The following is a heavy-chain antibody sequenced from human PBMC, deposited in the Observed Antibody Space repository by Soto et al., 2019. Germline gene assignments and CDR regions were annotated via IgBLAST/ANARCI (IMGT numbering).Heavy chain of an antibody. CDR1: GFTFSSYG. J-gene: IGHJ4*02. CDR2: ISYDGSNK. Sequence: GGSLRLSCAASGFTFSSYGMHWVRQAPGKGLEWVAVISYDGSNKYYADSVKGRFTISRDNSKNTLYLQMNSLRAEDTAVYYCAKDHEDIVVVPAAPSFDYWGQGTLVTVS. D-gene: IGHD2-2*01. V-gene: IGHV3-30*18. CDR3: AKDHEDIVVVPAAPSFDY.